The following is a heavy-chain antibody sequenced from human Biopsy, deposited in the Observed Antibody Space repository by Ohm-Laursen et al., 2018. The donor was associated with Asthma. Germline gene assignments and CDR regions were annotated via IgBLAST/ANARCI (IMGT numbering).Heavy chain of an antibody. V-gene: IGHV3-30*01. Sequence: SLRLSCLASGFSFSNFAIHWVRQAPGKGLEWVGVISKDASTQDYADSVKGRFTTARDNSKNTLDLQMNSLREEDTAVYYCVRDGTDDAFDIWGQGTVVSVSS. CDR1: GFSFSNFA. CDR3: VRDGTDDAFDI. J-gene: IGHJ3*02. D-gene: IGHD1-1*01. CDR2: ISKDASTQ.